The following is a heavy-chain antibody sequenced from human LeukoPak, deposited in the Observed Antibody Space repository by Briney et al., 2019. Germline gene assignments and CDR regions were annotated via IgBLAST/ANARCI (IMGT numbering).Heavy chain of an antibody. CDR3: ARTNTAFYYLDY. V-gene: IGHV3-48*02. CDR1: GPPLNSYS. J-gene: IGHJ4*02. CDR2: ISSSSSTI. D-gene: IGHD1/OR15-1a*01. Sequence: GGSLRPSFAALGPPLNSYSMNWGRPAPGEGLEWGSYISSSSSTIYYADSVKGRFTISRDNAKNSLYLQMNSLRDEDTAVYYCARTNTAFYYLDYWGQGTLVTVSS.